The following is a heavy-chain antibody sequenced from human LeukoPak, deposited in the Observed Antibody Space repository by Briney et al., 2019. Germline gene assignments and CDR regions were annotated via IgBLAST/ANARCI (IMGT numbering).Heavy chain of an antibody. D-gene: IGHD4-17*01. J-gene: IGHJ4*02. V-gene: IGHV4-4*07. CDR1: GGSISSYY. Sequence: PSETLSLTCTVSGGSISSYYWSWIRQPAGKGLEWIGRIYTSGSNNYNPSLKSRVTMSVDTSKNQFSLQLSSVTAADTAVYYCARVAVTNSEFDYWGQGTLVTVSS. CDR2: IYTSGSN. CDR3: ARVAVTNSEFDY.